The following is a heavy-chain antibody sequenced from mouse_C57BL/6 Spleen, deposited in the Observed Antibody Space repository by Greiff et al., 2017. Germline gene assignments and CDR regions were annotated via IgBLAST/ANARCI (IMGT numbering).Heavy chain of an antibody. D-gene: IGHD2-5*01. V-gene: IGHV10-1*01. J-gene: IGHJ2*01. CDR3: VRHDSNFFFDY. Sequence: EVKLQESGGGLVQPKGSLKLSCAASGFSFNTYAMNWVRQAPGKGLEWVARIRSKSNNYATYYADSVKDRFTISRDDSESMLYLQMNNLKTEDTAMYYCVRHDSNFFFDYWGQGTTLTVSS. CDR2: IRSKSNNYAT. CDR1: GFSFNTYA.